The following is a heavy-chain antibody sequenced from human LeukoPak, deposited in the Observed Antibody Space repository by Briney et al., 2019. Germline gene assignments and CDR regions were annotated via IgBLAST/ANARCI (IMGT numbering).Heavy chain of an antibody. CDR3: ARKQWLAPSPYYGMDV. D-gene: IGHD6-19*01. CDR2: INSKSDNI. V-gene: IGHV3-48*01. J-gene: IGHJ6*02. CDR1: GFTFSSRA. Sequence: GGSLRLSCAASGFTFSSRAMNWVHQAPGRGLEWVSYINSKSDNIYYADSVKGRFTISRDNVKNSLYLQLNSLRAEDTAVYYCARKQWLAPSPYYGMDVWGQGTTVTVSS.